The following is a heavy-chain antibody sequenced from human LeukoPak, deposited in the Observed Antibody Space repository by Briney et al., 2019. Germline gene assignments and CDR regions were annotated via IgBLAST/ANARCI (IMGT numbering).Heavy chain of an antibody. D-gene: IGHD6-19*01. CDR3: AKARRYTSDLDY. Sequence: GGSLRLSCAASGFTFSSYALSWVRQTPGKGLEWVSAITASGGNSYYTNSVKGRFTISRDISTSTLYLQLNSLRAEDTAVYYCAKARRYTSDLDYWGQGTLVTVSS. V-gene: IGHV3-23*01. CDR1: GFTFSSYA. CDR2: ITASGGNS. J-gene: IGHJ4*02.